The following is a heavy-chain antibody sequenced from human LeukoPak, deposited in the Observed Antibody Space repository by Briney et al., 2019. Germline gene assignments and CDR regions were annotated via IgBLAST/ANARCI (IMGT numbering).Heavy chain of an antibody. D-gene: IGHD6-13*01. CDR2: IYYSGST. CDR1: GGSISSGDYY. CDR3: ARQGYSSSWYADY. V-gene: IGHV4-30-4*01. Sequence: PSETLSLTCTVSGGSISSGDYYWSWIRQPPGKGLEWIGYIYYSGSTNYNPSLKSRVTISVDTSKNQFSLKLLSVTAADTAVYYCARQGYSSSWYADYWGQGTLVTVSS. J-gene: IGHJ4*02.